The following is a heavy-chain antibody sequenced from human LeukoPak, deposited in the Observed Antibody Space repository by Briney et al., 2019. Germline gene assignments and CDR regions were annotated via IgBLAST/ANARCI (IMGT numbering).Heavy chain of an antibody. J-gene: IGHJ3*02. CDR3: AKGLSSGWYNAFDI. V-gene: IGHV3-23*01. D-gene: IGHD6-19*01. CDR2: ISGSGGST. CDR1: GFTFSSYA. Sequence: GGSLRLSCAVSGFTFSSYAMSWVRQAPGKGLEWVPAISGSGGSTSYADSVKGRFTISRDNIKNTLYLQMNSLRAEDTAVYYCAKGLSSGWYNAFDIWGQGTMVTVSS.